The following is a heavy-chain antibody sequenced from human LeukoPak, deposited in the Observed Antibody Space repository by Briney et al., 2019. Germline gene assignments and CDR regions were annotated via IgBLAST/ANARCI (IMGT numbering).Heavy chain of an antibody. Sequence: PSETLSLTCTVSGGSISSGDYYWSWIRQPPGKGLEWIGYIYYSGSTNYNPSLKSRVTISVDTSKNEFSLKLSSVTAADTAVYWCVRGPTYHYDSSGYFDYWGQGTLVTVSS. CDR3: VRGPTYHYDSSGYFDY. CDR2: IYYSGST. CDR1: GGSISSGDYY. D-gene: IGHD3-22*01. J-gene: IGHJ4*02. V-gene: IGHV4-30-4*01.